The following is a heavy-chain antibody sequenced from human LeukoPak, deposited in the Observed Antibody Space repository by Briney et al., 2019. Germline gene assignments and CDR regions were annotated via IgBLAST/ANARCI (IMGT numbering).Heavy chain of an antibody. CDR1: GYTFTSYD. V-gene: IGHV7-4-1*02. CDR2: INTNTGNP. Sequence: GASVKVSCKASGYTFTSYDINWVRQAPGQGLEWMGWINTNTGNPTYAQGFTGRFVFSLDTSVSTAYLQISSLKAEDTAVYYCARLSLGDSSGYYAYFDYWGQGTLVTVSS. CDR3: ARLSLGDSSGYYAYFDY. J-gene: IGHJ4*02. D-gene: IGHD3-22*01.